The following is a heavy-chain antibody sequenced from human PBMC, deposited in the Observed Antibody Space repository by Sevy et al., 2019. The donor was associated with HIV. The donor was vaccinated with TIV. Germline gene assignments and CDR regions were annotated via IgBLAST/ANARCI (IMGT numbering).Heavy chain of an antibody. V-gene: IGHV3-30-3*01. CDR3: ARDDKMATTGSYYGMDV. CDR1: GFTFSSYA. Sequence: GGSLRLSCAASGFTFSSYAMHWVRQAPGKGLEWVAVISYDGCNKYYADSVKGRFTISRDNSKNTLYLQMNSLRAEDTAVYYCARDDKMATTGSYYGMDVWGQGTTVTVSS. D-gene: IGHD5-12*01. CDR2: ISYDGCNK. J-gene: IGHJ6*02.